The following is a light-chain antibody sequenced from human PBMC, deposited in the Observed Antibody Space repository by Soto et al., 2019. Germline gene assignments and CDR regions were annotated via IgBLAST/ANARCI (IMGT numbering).Light chain of an antibody. CDR2: EVS. CDR3: CSYAGSSTLV. J-gene: IGLJ2*01. CDR1: SSDIGSYTL. V-gene: IGLV2-23*02. Sequence: QSALTQPASVSGSPGPSITISCTGTSSDIGSYTLVSWYQQHPGKAPQVIIYEVSKWPSGVSNRFSGSKSGNTASLTISGLQAEDEADYYCCSYAGSSTLVFGGGTKLTVL.